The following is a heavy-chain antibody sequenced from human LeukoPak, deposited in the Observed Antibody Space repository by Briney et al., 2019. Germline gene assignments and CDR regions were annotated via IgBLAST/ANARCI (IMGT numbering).Heavy chain of an antibody. J-gene: IGHJ4*02. CDR2: ISGSGGST. CDR1: GFTFSSYA. Sequence: SGGSLRLSCAASGFTFSSYAMSWVRQAPGKGLEWVSAISGSGGSTYYADSVKGRFTISRDNSKNTLYLQMNSLRAEDTAVYYCAKAARSGYYLKEVDYWGQGTLVTVSS. V-gene: IGHV3-23*01. CDR3: AKAARSGYYLKEVDY. D-gene: IGHD3-3*01.